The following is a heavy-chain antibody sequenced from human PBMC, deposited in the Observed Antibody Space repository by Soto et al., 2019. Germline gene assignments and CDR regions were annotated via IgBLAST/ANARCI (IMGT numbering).Heavy chain of an antibody. CDR2: IYSGGST. D-gene: IGHD3-3*01. Sequence: LRLSCAASGFTVSSNYMSWVRQAPGKGLEWVSVIYSGGSTYYADSVKGRFTISRDNSKNTLYLQMNSLRAEDTAVYYCARDGARITIFGVVRYYGMDVWGQGTTVTVSS. J-gene: IGHJ6*02. V-gene: IGHV3-53*01. CDR1: GFTVSSNY. CDR3: ARDGARITIFGVVRYYGMDV.